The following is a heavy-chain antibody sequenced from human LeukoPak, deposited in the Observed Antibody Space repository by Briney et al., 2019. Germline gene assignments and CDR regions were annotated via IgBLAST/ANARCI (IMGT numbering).Heavy chain of an antibody. D-gene: IGHD3-10*01. CDR3: ARDLGFGELFFSY. CDR2: ISSSGSTI. Sequence: GGSLRLSCAASGFTFSSYEMNWVRQAPGKGLEWVSYISSSGSTIYYADSVKGRFTISRDNAKNSLYLQMNSLRAEDTAVYYCARDLGFGELFFSYWGQGTLVTVSS. V-gene: IGHV3-48*03. CDR1: GFTFSSYE. J-gene: IGHJ4*02.